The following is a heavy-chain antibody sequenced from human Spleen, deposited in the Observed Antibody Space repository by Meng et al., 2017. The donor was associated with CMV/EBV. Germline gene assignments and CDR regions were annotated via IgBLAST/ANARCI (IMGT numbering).Heavy chain of an antibody. CDR3: ASTGAGYCSSITCPPAY. CDR2: IIPILGIA. J-gene: IGHJ4*02. D-gene: IGHD2-2*01. V-gene: IGHV1-69*10. CDR1: GGTFSSYA. Sequence: SVKVSCKASGGTFSSYAISWVRQAPGQGLEWMGGIIPILGIANYAQKFQGRVTITADKSTSTAYMELSSLRSEDTAVYYCASTGAGYCSSITCPPAYWGQGTLVTVSS.